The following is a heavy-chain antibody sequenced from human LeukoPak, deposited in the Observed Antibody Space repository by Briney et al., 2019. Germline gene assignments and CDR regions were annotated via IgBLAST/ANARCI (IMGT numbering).Heavy chain of an antibody. CDR1: EFTLSSYW. CDR3: ARVVGYYGSGSYYYYGMDV. D-gene: IGHD3-10*01. V-gene: IGHV4-59*01. J-gene: IGHJ6*02. Sequence: GSLRLSCAASEFTLSSYWMSWVRQAPGKGLEWIGYIYYSGSTNYNPSLKSRVTISIDTSKNQFSLKLSSVTAADTAVYYCARVVGYYGSGSYYYYGMDVWGQGTTVTVSS. CDR2: IYYSGST.